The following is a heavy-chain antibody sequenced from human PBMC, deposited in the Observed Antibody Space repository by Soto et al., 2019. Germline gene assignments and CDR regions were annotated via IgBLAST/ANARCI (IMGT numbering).Heavy chain of an antibody. V-gene: IGHV1-69*02. J-gene: IGHJ3*02. CDR2: IIPILGIA. CDR3: ASVVHLGELSYPDAFDI. CDR1: GGTFSSYT. D-gene: IGHD3-16*02. Sequence: QVQLVQSGAEVKKPGSSVKVSCKASGGTFSSYTISWVRQAPGQGLEWMGRIIPILGIANYAQKFQGRVTITADKSTSTAYRALSIMRSEDTAVYYCASVVHLGELSYPDAFDIWGQETMVTPSS.